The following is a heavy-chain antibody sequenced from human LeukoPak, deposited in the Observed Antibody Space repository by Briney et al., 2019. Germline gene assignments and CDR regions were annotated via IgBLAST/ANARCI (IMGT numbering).Heavy chain of an antibody. Sequence: ASVKVSCKVSGYTLTELSMHWVRQAPGKGLEWMGGFDPEDGETIYAQKFQGRVTMTEDTSTDTAYMELSSLRSEDTAVYYCATWAPVAADINWFDPWGQGTLVTVSS. CDR3: ATWAPVAADINWFDP. V-gene: IGHV1-24*01. CDR2: FDPEDGET. CDR1: GYTLTELS. J-gene: IGHJ5*02. D-gene: IGHD2-15*01.